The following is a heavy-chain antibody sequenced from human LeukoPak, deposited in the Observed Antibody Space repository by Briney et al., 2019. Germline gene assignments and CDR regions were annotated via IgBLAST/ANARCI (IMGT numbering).Heavy chain of an antibody. J-gene: IGHJ4*02. CDR1: GFTFSSYA. D-gene: IGHD2-15*01. CDR2: ISGSGGST. V-gene: IGHV3-23*01. Sequence: GGSLRLSCAASGFTFSSYAMSWVRQAPGKGLEWVSAISGSGGSTYYADSVKGRFTISRDNSKNTLYLQMNSLTAEDTAVYYCAKGNYYSGGSCRWGYFDYWGQGTLVTVSS. CDR3: AKGNYYSGGSCRWGYFDY.